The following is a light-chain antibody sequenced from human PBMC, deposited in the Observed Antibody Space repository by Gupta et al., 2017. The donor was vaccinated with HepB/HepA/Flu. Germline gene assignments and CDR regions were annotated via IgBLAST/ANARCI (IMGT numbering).Light chain of an antibody. CDR2: AVS. CDR1: SSDVGRYTR. CDR3: YSYASTFEV. Sequence: QSALTQRRSVSGAPGQSVTIPCTGTSSDVGRYTRVSWSQQPPATALKHMIYAVSKRPSGVPDRFSGSKSGTTASLTISGIQAEAEADYYCYSYASTFEVFGTGTTVTVL. V-gene: IGLV2-11*01. J-gene: IGLJ1*01.